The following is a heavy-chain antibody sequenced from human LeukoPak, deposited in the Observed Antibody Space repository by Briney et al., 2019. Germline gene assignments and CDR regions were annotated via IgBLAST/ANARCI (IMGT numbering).Heavy chain of an antibody. V-gene: IGHV4-39*01. D-gene: IGHD3-16*01. Sequence: SETLSLTCTVSGGSISSSSYYWGWIRQPPGKGLEWIGSIYYSGSTYYNPSLKSRVTISVDTSKNQFPLKLSSVTAADTAVYYCAGYSWRAGGVLFDPWGQGTLVTVSS. CDR1: GGSISSSSYY. CDR3: AGYSWRAGGVLFDP. CDR2: IYYSGST. J-gene: IGHJ5*02.